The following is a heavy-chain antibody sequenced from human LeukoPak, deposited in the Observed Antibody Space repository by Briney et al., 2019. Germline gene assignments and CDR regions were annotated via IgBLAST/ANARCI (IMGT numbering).Heavy chain of an antibody. D-gene: IGHD1-1*01. V-gene: IGHV1-69*13. CDR1: GGTFNTYG. CDR2: IISIFGTT. J-gene: IGHJ6*02. CDR3: ARYNRERSYYYGMDV. Sequence: EASVKVSCKASGGTFNTYGISWVRQAPGQGLEWMGLIISIFGTTTYAQKFQGRATITADESTNTAYMELSSLRSEDTAVYYCARYNRERSYYYGMDVWGQGTTVTVSS.